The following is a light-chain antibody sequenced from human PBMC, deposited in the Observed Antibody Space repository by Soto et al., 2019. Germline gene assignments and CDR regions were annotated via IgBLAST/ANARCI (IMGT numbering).Light chain of an antibody. V-gene: IGLV1-40*01. CDR3: QSFDTRLSGYV. Sequence: QSVQTQPPSVSGAPGQRVTISCTGSSSNIGAGYDVHWYQQLPGTAPKLLIYGNTNRPSGVPDRFSGSKSGTSASLAITGLRPEDEADYYCQSFDTRLSGYVFATGTKLTVL. J-gene: IGLJ1*01. CDR1: SSNIGAGYD. CDR2: GNT.